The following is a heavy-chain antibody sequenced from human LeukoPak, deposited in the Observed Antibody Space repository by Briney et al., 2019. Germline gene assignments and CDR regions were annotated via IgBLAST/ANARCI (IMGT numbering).Heavy chain of an antibody. D-gene: IGHD5-12*01. Sequence: GGSLRLSCATSGFTFSPYWMSWVRQAPGKGLEWVSAISGSGGSTYYADSVKGRFTISRDNSKNTLYLQMNSLRAEDTAVYYCAKLPRYDPYYYGMDVWGQGTTVTVSS. CDR3: AKLPRYDPYYYGMDV. CDR2: ISGSGGST. J-gene: IGHJ6*02. CDR1: GFTFSPYW. V-gene: IGHV3-23*01.